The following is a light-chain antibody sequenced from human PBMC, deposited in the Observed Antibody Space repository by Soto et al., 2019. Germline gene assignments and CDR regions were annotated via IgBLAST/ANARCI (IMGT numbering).Light chain of an antibody. Sequence: QSALSQPASVSGPPGQSIAISCTGTNSVVGTYDYVSWYQQHPGKAPKLMIYDVGKRPSGISDRFSGSKSGNTASLTISGLLAEDEADYYCSSKTTTNTIIFGGGTKLTVL. CDR3: SSKTTTNTII. J-gene: IGLJ2*01. CDR1: NSVVGTYDY. V-gene: IGLV2-14*03. CDR2: DVG.